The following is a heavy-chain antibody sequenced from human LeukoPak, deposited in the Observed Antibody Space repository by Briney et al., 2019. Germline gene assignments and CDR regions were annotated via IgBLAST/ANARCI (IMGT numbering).Heavy chain of an antibody. D-gene: IGHD6-19*01. CDR2: MNPNSGNT. V-gene: IGHV1-8*01. CDR3: ARGGSGWTDFDY. J-gene: IGHJ4*02. Sequence: ASVKVSCKASGYTFTSYDINWVRQATGQGLEWMGWMNPNSGNTGYAQKFQGRVTMTRNTSISTAYMELGSLRSEDTAVYYCARGGSGWTDFDYWGQGTLVTVSS. CDR1: GYTFTSYD.